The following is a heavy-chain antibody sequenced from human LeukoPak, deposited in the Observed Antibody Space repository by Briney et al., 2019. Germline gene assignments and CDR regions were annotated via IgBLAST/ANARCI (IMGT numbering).Heavy chain of an antibody. Sequence: ASVKVSCKASGYSFTSYYVHWVRQAPGQGLEWMGLINPSGSSTTYAQRFQGRVTMTRDISTSTDYMELTSLTSDDTAVYYCARDNSVGETAWWFDPWGQGTLVTVSS. CDR2: INPSGSST. V-gene: IGHV1-46*01. CDR3: ARDNSVGETAWWFDP. J-gene: IGHJ5*02. CDR1: GYSFTSYY. D-gene: IGHD1-26*01.